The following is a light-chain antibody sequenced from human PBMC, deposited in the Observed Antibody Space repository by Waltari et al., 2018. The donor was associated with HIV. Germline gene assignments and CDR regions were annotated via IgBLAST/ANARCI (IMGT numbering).Light chain of an antibody. CDR2: EVS. J-gene: IGLJ1*01. CDR1: SSDDGGDNY. Sequence: QSALTQPASVSGSPGQSITISCTGTSSDDGGDNYVSRYQQHPGKAPKLMIYEVSNRPSGVSNRFSGSKSGNTASLTISGLQAEDEADYYCSSYTSSSTLGVFGTGTKVTVL. CDR3: SSYTSSSTLGV. V-gene: IGLV2-14*01.